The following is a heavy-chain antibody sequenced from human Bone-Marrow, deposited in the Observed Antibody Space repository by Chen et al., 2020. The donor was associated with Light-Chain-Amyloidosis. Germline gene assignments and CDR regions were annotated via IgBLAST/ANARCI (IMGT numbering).Heavy chain of an antibody. CDR1: GYTFPNYW. V-gene: IGHV5-51*01. J-gene: IGHJ4*02. CDR2: IYPDDSDA. Sequence: EVKVEQSGGEGKKPGEEKKKKVKGSGYTFPNYWIGWVRQMPGKGLEWMGVIYPDDSDARYSPSFEGQVTISADKSITTAYLQWRSLKASDTAMYYCARRRDGYNFDYWGQGTLVTVSS. CDR3: ARRRDGYNFDY. D-gene: IGHD5-12*01.